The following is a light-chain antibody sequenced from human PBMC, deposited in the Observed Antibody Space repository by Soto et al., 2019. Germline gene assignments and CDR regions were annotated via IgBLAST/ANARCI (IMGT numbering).Light chain of an antibody. CDR1: QSIDTW. J-gene: IGKJ1*01. Sequence: DIQMTQSPATLAASVGDRVSLTCRASQSIDTWLAWYQQKPGKAPNLLIYKASRLESGVPSRFSGSGSGTEFTLTISSLQPEDFGSYYCQAYKNDYGTFGQGTKVDIK. V-gene: IGKV1-5*03. CDR3: QAYKNDYGT. CDR2: KAS.